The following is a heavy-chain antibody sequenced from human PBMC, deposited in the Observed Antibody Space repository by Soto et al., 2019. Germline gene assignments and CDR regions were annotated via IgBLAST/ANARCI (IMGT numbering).Heavy chain of an antibody. CDR1: GFTFSSYA. J-gene: IGHJ4*02. CDR2: ISGSGGST. CDR3: AKDRAQQLVHY. V-gene: IGHV3-23*01. Sequence: GGSLRLSCAASGFTFSSYAMSWVRQAPGKGLEWVSAISGSGGSTYYADSVKGRFTISRDNSKNTLYPQMNSLRAEDTAVYYCAKDRAQQLVHYWGQGTLVTVSS. D-gene: IGHD6-13*01.